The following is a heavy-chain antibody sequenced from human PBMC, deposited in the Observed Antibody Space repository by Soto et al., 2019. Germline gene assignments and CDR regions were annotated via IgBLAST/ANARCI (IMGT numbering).Heavy chain of an antibody. D-gene: IGHD6-25*01. CDR2: INHSGTT. CDR1: RGSFSRFY. V-gene: IGHV4-34*01. CDR3: VRWRGYVFGSQFYCLDY. Sequence: PSETLSLTCGVYRGSFSRFYWSWVRQTPRWGLEWIGEINHSGTTNYNPAFKNRVTISVYKPTNTFSLKMTSVTAEDAAVSYRVRWRGYVFGSQFYCLDYWVQGTPVTV. J-gene: IGHJ4*03.